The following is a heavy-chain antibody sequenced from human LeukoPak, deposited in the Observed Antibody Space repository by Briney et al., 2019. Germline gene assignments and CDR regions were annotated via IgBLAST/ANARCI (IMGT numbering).Heavy chain of an antibody. CDR3: ARSYYYDSSGYSEPYYCDS. CDR2: IYYSGST. J-gene: IGHJ4*02. Sequence: SETLSVTCTVSGGSISSYYWSWIRQPPGKGLEWIGYIYYSGSTNYNPSLKSRVTISVDTSKNQFSLKLSSVTAADTAVYYCARSYYYDSSGYSEPYYCDSWGEGTLVTVSS. V-gene: IGHV4-59*08. CDR1: GGSISSYY. D-gene: IGHD3-22*01.